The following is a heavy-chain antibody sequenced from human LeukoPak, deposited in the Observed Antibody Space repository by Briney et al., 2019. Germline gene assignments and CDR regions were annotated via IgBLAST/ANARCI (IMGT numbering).Heavy chain of an antibody. CDR2: IYTSGST. CDR3: ARVQGGDRTVDP. J-gene: IGHJ5*02. Sequence: PSQTLSLTCTVSGGSISSGSYYWSWIRQPAGKGLEWIGRIYTSGSTNYNPSLKSRVTISVDTSKNQFSLKLSSVTAANTAVYYCARVQGGDRTVDPWGQGTLVTVSS. D-gene: IGHD4-17*01. V-gene: IGHV4-61*02. CDR1: GGSISSGSYY.